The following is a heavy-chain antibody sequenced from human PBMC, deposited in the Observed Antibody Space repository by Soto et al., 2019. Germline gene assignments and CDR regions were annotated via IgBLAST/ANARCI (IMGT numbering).Heavy chain of an antibody. Sequence: EVQLVESGGGLVQPGGSLRLSCAASGFTFSSYSMNWVRQAPGNGLEWLSYTSSGSATIYYADSVKGRFTISRDNAKNSLYLQMNSLRDEDTAVYYCARDSASYSSSSGSYWYFDLWGRGTLVTVSS. V-gene: IGHV3-48*02. CDR2: TSSGSATI. J-gene: IGHJ2*01. CDR3: ARDSASYSSSSGSYWYFDL. D-gene: IGHD6-6*01. CDR1: GFTFSSYS.